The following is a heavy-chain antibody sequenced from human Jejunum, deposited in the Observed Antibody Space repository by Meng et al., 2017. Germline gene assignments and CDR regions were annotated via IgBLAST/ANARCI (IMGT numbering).Heavy chain of an antibody. CDR1: GDSISTNW. J-gene: IGHJ4*02. V-gene: IGHV4-4*02. CDR2: IYHSGAF. D-gene: IGHD2-21*01. CDR3: ARGAIGTRPFDY. Sequence: QVQREESGPGRVTPSGTLSLTCACSGDSISTNWWNWVRQPPGKGLEWIGEIYHSGAFNYNPSLRRRVTISVDKSKNQVSLKLDSLTAADTAVYYCARGAIGTRPFDYWGQGTLVTVSS.